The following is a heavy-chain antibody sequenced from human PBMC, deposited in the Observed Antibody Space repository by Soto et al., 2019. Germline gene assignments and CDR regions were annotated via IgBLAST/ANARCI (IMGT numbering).Heavy chain of an antibody. J-gene: IGHJ6*02. V-gene: IGHV5-51*01. CDR2: IYPGDSRT. CDR1: GYSFTTYW. Sequence: GESLKISCKGSGYSFTTYWIAWVRQMPGKGLEWMGIIYPGDSRTTYSPSFQGQVIISADKSISTVYLQWSSLKASDTAMYYCARSRRGAYSSGWYSPSGYYNYGLVVWGQGTKVTVSS. CDR3: ARSRRGAYSSGWYSPSGYYNYGLVV. D-gene: IGHD6-19*01.